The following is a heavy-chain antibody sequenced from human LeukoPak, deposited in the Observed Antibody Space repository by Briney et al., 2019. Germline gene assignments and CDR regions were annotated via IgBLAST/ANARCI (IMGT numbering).Heavy chain of an antibody. CDR3: AREVGSGSPFDP. J-gene: IGHJ5*02. CDR1: GGSLSSYY. D-gene: IGHD3-10*01. CDR2: IYYSGST. V-gene: IGHV4-59*01. Sequence: PSETLSLTCTVSGGSLSSYYWSWVRQPPGKGLEWIGYIYYSGSTNYNPSLKSRVTISVDTSKNQFSLKLSSVTAADTAVYYCAREVGSGSPFDPWGQGTLVTVSS.